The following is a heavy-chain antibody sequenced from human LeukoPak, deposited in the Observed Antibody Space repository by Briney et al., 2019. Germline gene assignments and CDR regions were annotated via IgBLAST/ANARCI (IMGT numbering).Heavy chain of an antibody. D-gene: IGHD1-26*01. J-gene: IGHJ3*02. CDR3: ASGGYSGSYHGAFDI. Sequence: GESLKISCKGSGYSFTSYWIGWVRQMPGKGLEWMGIIYPGDSDTRYSPSFQGQVTISADKSISTAYLQWSSLKASDTTMYYCASGGYSGSYHGAFDIWGQGTMVTVSS. CDR2: IYPGDSDT. V-gene: IGHV5-51*01. CDR1: GYSFTSYW.